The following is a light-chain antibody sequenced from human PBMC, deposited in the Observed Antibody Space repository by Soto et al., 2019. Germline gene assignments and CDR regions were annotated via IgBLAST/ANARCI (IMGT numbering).Light chain of an antibody. Sequence: EIVMTQSPATLSVSPGERATLSCRASQSVSSNLAWYQQKPGQAPRLLIYGASTRATGIPARFSDSGSGTEFPLTISSLQSEDFAVYYYQQYNNWPPFTFGPGTKVDIK. V-gene: IGKV3-15*01. CDR3: QQYNNWPPFT. CDR2: GAS. J-gene: IGKJ3*01. CDR1: QSVSSN.